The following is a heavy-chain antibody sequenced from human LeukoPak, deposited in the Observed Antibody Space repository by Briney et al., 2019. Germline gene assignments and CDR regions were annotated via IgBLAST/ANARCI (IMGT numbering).Heavy chain of an antibody. CDR3: ARDGSGIVVVPADRSRFDP. D-gene: IGHD2-2*01. V-gene: IGHV1-18*01. J-gene: IGHJ5*02. CDR2: ISAYNGNT. Sequence: ASVKVSCKASGYTFTSYGISWVRQAPGQGLEWMGWISAYNGNTKYAQKLQGRVTMTTDTSTSTAYMELRSLRSDDTAVYYCARDGSGIVVVPADRSRFDPWAREPWSPSPQ. CDR1: GYTFTSYG.